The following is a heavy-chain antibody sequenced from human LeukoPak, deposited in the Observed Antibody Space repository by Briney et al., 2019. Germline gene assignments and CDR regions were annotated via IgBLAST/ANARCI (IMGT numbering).Heavy chain of an antibody. V-gene: IGHV3-48*01. CDR3: ARAQYYDILTGLIPGAFDI. CDR2: ISSSSSTI. Sequence: QPGGSQRLSCAASGFTFSSYSMNWVRQAPGKGLEWVSYISSSSSTIYYADSVKGRFTISRDNAKNSLYLQMNSLRAEDTAVYYCARAQYYDILTGLIPGAFDIWGQGTMVTVSS. D-gene: IGHD3-9*01. CDR1: GFTFSSYS. J-gene: IGHJ3*02.